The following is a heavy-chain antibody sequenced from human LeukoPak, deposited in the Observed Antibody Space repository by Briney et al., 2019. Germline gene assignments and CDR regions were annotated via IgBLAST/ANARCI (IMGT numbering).Heavy chain of an antibody. Sequence: GGSLRLSCASSGFTFNNYAMTWVRQAPGKGLEWVSSITASGGSTYCADSVKGRFTISRDNSKNTLYLQMNSLRAEDTAVYYCARRSDYGDYGYYFDYWGQGTLVTVSS. CDR1: GFTFNNYA. CDR2: ITASGGST. D-gene: IGHD4-17*01. J-gene: IGHJ4*02. CDR3: ARRSDYGDYGYYFDY. V-gene: IGHV3-23*01.